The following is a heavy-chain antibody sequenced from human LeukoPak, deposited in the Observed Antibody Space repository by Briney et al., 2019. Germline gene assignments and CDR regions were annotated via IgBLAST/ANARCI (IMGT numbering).Heavy chain of an antibody. CDR2: IKQDGSEK. CDR3: ARHPDYYGSGSPSFDP. J-gene: IGHJ5*02. Sequence: PGGSLRLSCAASGFTFSSYWMSWVRQAPGKGLEWVAIIKQDGSEKYYVDSVKGRFTISRDNAKNSLYLQMNSLRAEDTAVYYCARHPDYYGSGSPSFDPWGQGTLVTVSS. D-gene: IGHD3-10*01. V-gene: IGHV3-7*01. CDR1: GFTFSSYW.